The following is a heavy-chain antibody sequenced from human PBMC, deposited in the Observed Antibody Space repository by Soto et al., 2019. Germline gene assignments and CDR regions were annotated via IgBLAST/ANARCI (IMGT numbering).Heavy chain of an antibody. D-gene: IGHD5-18*01. CDR2: ISAYNGNT. J-gene: IGHJ4*02. V-gene: IGHV1-18*01. Sequence: GASVKVSCKASGYTFTSYGISWVRQAPGQGLEWMGWISAYNGNTNYAQKLQGRVTMTTDTSTSTAYMELSSVTAADTAVYYCARRYGSCFDYWGQGTLVTVSS. CDR1: GYTFTSYG. CDR3: ARRYGSCFDY.